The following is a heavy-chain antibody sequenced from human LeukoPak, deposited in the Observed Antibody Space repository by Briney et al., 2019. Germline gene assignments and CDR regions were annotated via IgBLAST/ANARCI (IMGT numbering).Heavy chain of an antibody. J-gene: IGHJ4*02. CDR2: IYGGGTNT. CDR1: GFSFSSFA. D-gene: IGHD6-19*01. V-gene: IGHV3-23*01. Sequence: GGSLRLSCAGSGFSFSSFAMTWVRQAPGKGLEWVSTIYGGGTNTFYADSVKGLFTISRDDSKNMQFLEMDSLRPEDTAVNFCAKRITEAAGIYFDSWGQGTLVTVSS. CDR3: AKRITEAAGIYFDS.